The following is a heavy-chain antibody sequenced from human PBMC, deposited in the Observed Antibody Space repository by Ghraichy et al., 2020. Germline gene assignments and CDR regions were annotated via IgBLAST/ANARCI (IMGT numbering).Heavy chain of an antibody. V-gene: IGHV4-31*03. CDR2: IYYSGST. Sequence: SETLSLTCTVSGGSISSGGYYCSWIRQHPGKGLEWIGYIYYSGSTYYNPSLKSRVTISVDTSKNQFSLKLSSVTAADTAVYYCARSGGYSYGAAGYWGQGTLVTVSS. CDR1: GGSISSGGYY. D-gene: IGHD5-18*01. CDR3: ARSGGYSYGAAGY. J-gene: IGHJ4*02.